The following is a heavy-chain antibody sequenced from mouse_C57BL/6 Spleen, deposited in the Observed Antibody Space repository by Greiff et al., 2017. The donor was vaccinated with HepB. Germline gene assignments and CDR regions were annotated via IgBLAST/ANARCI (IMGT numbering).Heavy chain of an antibody. Sequence: EVQLQESGGGLVQPKGSLKLSCAASGFSFNTYAMNWVRQAPGKGLEWVARIRSKSNNYATYYADSVKDRFTISRDDSESMLYLQMNNLKTEDTAMYYCVRQGGSSLYYFDYWGQGTTLTVSS. CDR3: VRQGGSSLYYFDY. J-gene: IGHJ2*01. D-gene: IGHD1-1*01. CDR1: GFSFNTYA. CDR2: IRSKSNNYAT. V-gene: IGHV10-1*01.